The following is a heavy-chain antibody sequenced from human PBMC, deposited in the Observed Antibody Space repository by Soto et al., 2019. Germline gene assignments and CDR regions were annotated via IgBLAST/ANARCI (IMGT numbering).Heavy chain of an antibody. J-gene: IGHJ6*02. D-gene: IGHD3-10*01. V-gene: IGHV4-31*03. CDR2: IYYSGST. Sequence: QVQLQESGPGLVKPSQTLSLTCTVSGGSISSGGYYWSWIRQHPGKGLEWIGYIYYSGSTYYNPSLKSRVTISADTSKNHFSLKLSSVTAADTAVYYCARNYGSRTIYGMDVWGQGTTVTVSS. CDR1: GGSISSGGYY. CDR3: ARNYGSRTIYGMDV.